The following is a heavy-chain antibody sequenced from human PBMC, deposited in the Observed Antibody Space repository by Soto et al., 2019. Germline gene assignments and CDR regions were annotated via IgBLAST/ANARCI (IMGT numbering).Heavy chain of an antibody. Sequence: QAQLEQSGAEVKKPGASVRVSCKASEDTFANYDIIWVRQAPGQGLEWMGWVNPNNGNTGYAPKFQGRVTMTRDTSTRTAYLEMSGLRSDDTAVYYCSRSEVGDFMDVSGRGTTVIVSS. V-gene: IGHV1-8*01. CDR3: SRSEVGDFMDV. CDR1: EDTFANYD. CDR2: VNPNNGNT. D-gene: IGHD3-16*01. J-gene: IGHJ6*02.